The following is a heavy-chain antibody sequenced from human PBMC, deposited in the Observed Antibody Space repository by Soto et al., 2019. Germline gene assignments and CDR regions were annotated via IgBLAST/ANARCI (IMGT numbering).Heavy chain of an antibody. D-gene: IGHD6-13*01. CDR3: AHSKDYSSRWYTLDFDY. CDR1: GYTFTNYD. V-gene: IGHV1-18*01. CDR2: MNAYTGNT. J-gene: IGHJ4*02. Sequence: ASVKVSCKASGYTFTNYDITWVRQATGQGLEWMGWMNAYTGNTDYSQKFQGRVTMTADTSTSTAYMELRSLTSDDTAVFYCAHSKDYSSRWYTLDFDYWGQGTLVTVSS.